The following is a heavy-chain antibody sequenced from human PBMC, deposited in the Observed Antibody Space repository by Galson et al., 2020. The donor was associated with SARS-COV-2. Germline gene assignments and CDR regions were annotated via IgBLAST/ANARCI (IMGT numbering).Heavy chain of an antibody. CDR3: ARVTTGYYESGAYGMDV. V-gene: IGHV3-74*01. D-gene: IGHD3-9*01. CDR2: INSDGSST. Sequence: GESLKISCAASGFTFSSYWMHWVRQAPGKGLVWVSRINSDGSSTNYADSVKGRFTISRDNAKNTLYLQMNSLRAEDTAVYYCARVTTGYYESGAYGMDVWAQGPTVTVSS. J-gene: IGHJ6*02. CDR1: GFTFSSYW.